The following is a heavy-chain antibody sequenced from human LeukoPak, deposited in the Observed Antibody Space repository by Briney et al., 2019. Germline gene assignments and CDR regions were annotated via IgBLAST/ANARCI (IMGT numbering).Heavy chain of an antibody. CDR2: ISSTGTYI. Sequence: GGSLRLSCAASGFTFRRYNMNWVRQAPGKGLEWVSSISSTGTYIYYRDSLKGRFTISRDNAKNSLYLQMNSLRAEDTAVYYCARDKLGYCSSTSCYSWGQGTLVTVSS. CDR1: GFTFRRYN. J-gene: IGHJ4*02. V-gene: IGHV3-21*01. D-gene: IGHD2-2*02. CDR3: ARDKLGYCSSTSCYS.